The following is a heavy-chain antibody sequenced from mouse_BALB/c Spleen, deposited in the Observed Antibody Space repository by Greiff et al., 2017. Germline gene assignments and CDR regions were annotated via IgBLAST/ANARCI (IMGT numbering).Heavy chain of an antibody. D-gene: IGHD1-1*01. CDR3: ARWGYGSSQGY. J-gene: IGHJ2*01. CDR1: GYSITSDYA. V-gene: IGHV3-2*02. Sequence: EVKLMESGPGLVKPSQSLSLTCTVTGYSITSDYAWNWIRQFPGNKLEWMGYISYSGSTSYNPSLKSRISITRDTSKNQFFLQLNSVTTEDTATYYCARWGYGSSQGYWGQGTTLTVSS. CDR2: ISYSGST.